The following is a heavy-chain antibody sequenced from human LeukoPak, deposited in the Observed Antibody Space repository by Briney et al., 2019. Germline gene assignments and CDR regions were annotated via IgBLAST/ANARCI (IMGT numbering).Heavy chain of an antibody. V-gene: IGHV3-23*01. CDR2: ISGGGGST. J-gene: IGHJ3*02. CDR1: GFTFSSYA. D-gene: IGHD3-3*01. CDR3: XXXXXVLTYYDFWSGYHSAFDI. Sequence: GGSLRLSCAASGFTFSSYAMSWVRQAPGKGLEWVSAISGGGGSTYYADSVKGRFTISRDNAKNTLYLQMNSLRAEDTAVYYXXXXXXVLTYYDFWSGYHSAFDIWGQGRMVTVSS.